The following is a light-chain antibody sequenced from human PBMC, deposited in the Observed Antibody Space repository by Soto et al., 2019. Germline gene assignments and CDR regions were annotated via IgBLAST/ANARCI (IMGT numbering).Light chain of an antibody. Sequence: QSVLTQPPSVSVAPGQRVTISCTGSSSNIGAGYDVHWYQQLPGRAPKLLIYGNTNRPSGVPDRFSGSKSGTSASLAITGLQAEDEADYYCLSFDSSLTVVFGRGTKLTVL. V-gene: IGLV1-40*01. CDR2: GNT. CDR1: SSNIGAGYD. J-gene: IGLJ2*01. CDR3: LSFDSSLTVV.